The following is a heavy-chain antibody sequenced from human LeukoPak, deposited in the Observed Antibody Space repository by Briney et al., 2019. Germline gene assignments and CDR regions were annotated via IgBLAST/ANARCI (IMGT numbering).Heavy chain of an antibody. V-gene: IGHV4-34*01. CDR2: INHSGST. J-gene: IGHJ5*02. Sequence: SETLSLTCAVYGGCFSGYYWSWIRQPPGKGLEWIGEINHSGSTNYIPVRKSPVTISVGTSKNRYSLKLSSVTAADTAVYYWARCGYDYVWGSYKDCFDPWGQGTLVTVSS. CDR3: ARCGYDYVWGSYKDCFDP. CDR1: GGCFSGYY. D-gene: IGHD3-16*01.